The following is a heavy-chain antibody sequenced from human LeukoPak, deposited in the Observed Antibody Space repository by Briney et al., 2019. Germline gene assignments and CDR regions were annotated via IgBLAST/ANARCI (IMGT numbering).Heavy chain of an antibody. Sequence: SETLSLTCAVYGGSFSGYYWSWIRQPPGKGLEWIGEINHSGSTNYNPSLKSRVTISVDTSKNQFSLKLSSVTAADPAVYYCARESVASGGFNWFDPWGQGTLVTVSS. CDR3: ARESVASGGFNWFDP. D-gene: IGHD2-21*01. CDR1: GGSFSGYY. J-gene: IGHJ5*02. CDR2: INHSGST. V-gene: IGHV4-34*01.